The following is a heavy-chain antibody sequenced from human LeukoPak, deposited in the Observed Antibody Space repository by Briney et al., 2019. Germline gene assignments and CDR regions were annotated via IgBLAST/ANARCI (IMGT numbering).Heavy chain of an antibody. D-gene: IGHD7-27*01. CDR2: ISPNSGGT. V-gene: IGHV1-2*06. CDR3: ARGGWDWGPCYFDY. J-gene: IGHJ4*02. CDR1: GYTFTGYY. Sequence: ASVKVSRKASGYTFTGYYMHWVRQAPGQGLEWMGRISPNSGGTNYAQKFQGRVTMTRDTSISTAYMELSRLRSDDTAVYYCARGGWDWGPCYFDYWGQGTLVTVSS.